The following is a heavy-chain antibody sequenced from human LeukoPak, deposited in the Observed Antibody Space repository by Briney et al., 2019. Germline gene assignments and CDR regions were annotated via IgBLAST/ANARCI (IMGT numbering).Heavy chain of an antibody. Sequence: SETLSLTCTVSGGSISSYYWSWIRQPAGKGLEWIGRIYTSGSTNYNPSLKSRVTMSVDTSKNQFSLKLSSVTAADTAGYYWASGGGGVLGSAFDIWGQGTMVTVSS. V-gene: IGHV4-4*07. D-gene: IGHD3-16*01. CDR2: IYTSGST. CDR1: GGSISSYY. CDR3: ASGGGGVLGSAFDI. J-gene: IGHJ3*02.